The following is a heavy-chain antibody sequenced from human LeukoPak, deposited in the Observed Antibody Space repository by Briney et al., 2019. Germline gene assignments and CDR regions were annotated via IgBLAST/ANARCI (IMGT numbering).Heavy chain of an antibody. V-gene: IGHV3-48*04. D-gene: IGHD3-22*01. Sequence: GGSLRLSCAASGFTFSSFSMNWVRQAPGKGLEWLSYILHNSATIYYANSVKGRFTISRDNAKNSLYLQMNSLRAEDTAVYYCARDRYYYDSSGPRGLDYYYGMDVWGQGTTVTVSS. CDR1: GFTFSSFS. J-gene: IGHJ6*02. CDR3: ARDRYYYDSSGPRGLDYYYGMDV. CDR2: ILHNSATI.